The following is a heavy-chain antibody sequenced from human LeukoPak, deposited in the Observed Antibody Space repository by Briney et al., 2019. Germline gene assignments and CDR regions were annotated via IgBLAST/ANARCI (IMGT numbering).Heavy chain of an antibody. J-gene: IGHJ4*02. D-gene: IGHD2-2*01. CDR2: IRSKANGYAT. CDR1: GFTFSSSA. Sequence: GGSLRLSCAASGFTFSSSAMQWVRQASGKGLEWVGRIRSKANGYATAYAASVKGRFTISRDDSKNTAYLQMNSLKTEDTAVYYCTSAQYCSSTSCEIFDYWGQGTLVTVSS. V-gene: IGHV3-73*01. CDR3: TSAQYCSSTSCEIFDY.